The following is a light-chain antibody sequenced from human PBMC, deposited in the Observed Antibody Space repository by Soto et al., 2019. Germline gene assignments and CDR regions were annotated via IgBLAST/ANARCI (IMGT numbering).Light chain of an antibody. CDR2: EVS. Sequence: QSALTPPASVSGSPGQSITISCTGTSSDVGGYIYVSWYQQHPGKAPKLMIYEVSNRPSGVSNRFSGSKSGNTASLTISGLQAEDEADYYCSSYTSSSPYVFGTGTKVTVL. V-gene: IGLV2-14*01. CDR3: SSYTSSSPYV. CDR1: SSDVGGYIY. J-gene: IGLJ1*01.